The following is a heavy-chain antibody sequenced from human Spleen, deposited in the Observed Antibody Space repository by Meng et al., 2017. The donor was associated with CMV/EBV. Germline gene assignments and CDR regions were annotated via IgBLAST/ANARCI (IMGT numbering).Heavy chain of an antibody. CDR2: ISSDGSST. D-gene: IGHD3-3*01. CDR3: ARDRLSPFYDSGSGAHATTHGVDV. V-gene: IGHV3-74*03. Sequence: GGSLRLSCAASGFTFTNAWMNWVRQAPGKGLVWVSRISSDGSSTTYADSVKGRFTISRDNTKNTVHLQMNSLRVEDTAIYYCARDRLSPFYDSGSGAHATTHGVDVWGQGTTVTVSS. CDR1: GFTFTNAW. J-gene: IGHJ6*02.